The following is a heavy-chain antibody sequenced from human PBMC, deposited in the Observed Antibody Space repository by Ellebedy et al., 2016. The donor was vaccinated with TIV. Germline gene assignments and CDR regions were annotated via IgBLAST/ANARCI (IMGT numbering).Heavy chain of an antibody. D-gene: IGHD3-10*01. CDR3: ARDLRTYYYGSGRYVDS. J-gene: IGHJ5*01. CDR1: GFIFNSYA. V-gene: IGHV3-30-3*01. Sequence: GESLKISCAASGFIFNSYALHWVRQAPGKGLEWVAVLSNDGSTEYYADSVKGRLTVSRDNSKNTLDLQMNNLRTEDTAVYYCARDLRTYYYGSGRYVDSWGQGTLVTVSS. CDR2: LSNDGSTE.